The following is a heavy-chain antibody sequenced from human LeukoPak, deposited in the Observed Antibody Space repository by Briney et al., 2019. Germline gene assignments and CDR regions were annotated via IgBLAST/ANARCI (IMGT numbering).Heavy chain of an antibody. J-gene: IGHJ4*02. CDR1: GFTVSTNY. V-gene: IGHV3-53*01. Sequence: GGSLRLSCAASGFTVSTNYMSWVRQAPGKGLEWVSVIYSGGSTYYADSVKGRFTISRDNSKNTLYLQMNSLRAEDTAVYYCARERINSYGSPFGYWGQGTLVTVSS. CDR2: IYSGGST. D-gene: IGHD5-18*01. CDR3: ARERINSYGSPFGY.